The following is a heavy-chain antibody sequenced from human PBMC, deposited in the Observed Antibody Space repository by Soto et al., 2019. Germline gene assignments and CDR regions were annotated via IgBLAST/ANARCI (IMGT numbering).Heavy chain of an antibody. CDR3: AKVTGYCTSASCRRDYYYYYGMDV. CDR2: IAYDGSDK. CDR1: GFSFSTYG. J-gene: IGHJ6*02. D-gene: IGHD2-2*01. Sequence: TGGSLRLSCAASGFSFSTYGMHWVRQAPGKVLEWVAVIAYDGSDKYYADSVKGRFSISRDNSKNTLYLQMNSLRAEDMAVYYCAKVTGYCTSASCRRDYYYYYGMDVWGQGXTVTVSS. V-gene: IGHV3-30*18.